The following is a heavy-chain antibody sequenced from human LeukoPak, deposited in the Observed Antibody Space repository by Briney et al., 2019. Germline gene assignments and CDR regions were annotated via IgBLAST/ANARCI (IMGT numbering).Heavy chain of an antibody. V-gene: IGHV3-21*01. D-gene: IGHD2-8*01. J-gene: IGHJ3*02. CDR1: GFTFSSYS. CDR2: ISSSSSYI. Sequence: KPGGSLRLSCAASGFTFSSYSMNWVRQAPGKGLEWVSSISSSSSYIYYADSVKGRFTISRDNAKNSLYLQMNSLRAEDTAVYYCARRDIVLMVYATDAFDIWCQGTMVTVSS. CDR3: ARRDIVLMVYATDAFDI.